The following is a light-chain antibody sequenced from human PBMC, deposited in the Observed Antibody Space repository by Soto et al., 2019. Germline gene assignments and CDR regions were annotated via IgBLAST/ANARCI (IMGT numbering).Light chain of an antibody. CDR1: QSVSSN. V-gene: IGKV3-15*01. CDR3: QQYNNWPVT. CDR2: GAS. Sequence: EIVMTQSPATLSVSPGERATLSCRASQSVSSNLAWYQQKPGQAPRLLIYGASTRATGIPARFSGSVSGTEFTLTISSLQSEDFAVYHCQQYNNWPVTFGQGTKVEIK. J-gene: IGKJ1*01.